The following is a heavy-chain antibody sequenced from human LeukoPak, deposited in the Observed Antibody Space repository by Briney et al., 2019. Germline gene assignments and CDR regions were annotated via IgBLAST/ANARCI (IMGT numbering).Heavy chain of an antibody. D-gene: IGHD5-18*01. CDR3: AREGRYRYGYNEYHLYMDI. J-gene: IGHJ6*03. V-gene: IGHV4-39*07. CDR1: GGSISSSSYY. CDR2: VYYSGST. Sequence: SETLSLTCTVSGGSISSSSYYWGWIRQPPGKGLEWIGSVYYSGSTYYNPSLKSRVTISVDTSKNQFSLKLSSVTAAETAVYYCAREGRYRYGYNEYHLYMDIWGKGTTVTVSS.